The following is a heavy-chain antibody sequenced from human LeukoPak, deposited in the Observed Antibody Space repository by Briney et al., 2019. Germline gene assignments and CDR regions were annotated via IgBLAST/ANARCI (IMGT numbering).Heavy chain of an antibody. V-gene: IGHV4-59*01. CDR1: GVSISSFY. CDR3: ARSRSRGYSGGFDY. D-gene: IGHD5-12*01. CDR2: IYDSGST. Sequence: KPSETLSLTCTVSGVSISSFYWSWIRQPPGRGLEWIGYIYDSGSTNYNPSLKSRVTISVDTSKNQFSLRLSSVTAADTAVYYCARSRSRGYSGGFDYWGQGTLVTVSS. J-gene: IGHJ4*02.